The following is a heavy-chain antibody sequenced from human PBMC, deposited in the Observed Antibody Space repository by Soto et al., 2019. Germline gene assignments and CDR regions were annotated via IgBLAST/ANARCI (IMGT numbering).Heavy chain of an antibody. CDR1: VFTFSHHS. V-gene: IGHV3-21*01. CDR3: ARTTMVNESYFDV. Sequence: GGSLRLSCAASVFTFSHHSMNWVRQSPGKGLEWVSSISSSSSFILYADSVKGRFTISRDNAKNSLYLQMNSLRVDDTAVYYCARTTMVNESYFDVWGQGIMVTVSS. CDR2: ISSSSSFI. J-gene: IGHJ4*02. D-gene: IGHD4-17*01.